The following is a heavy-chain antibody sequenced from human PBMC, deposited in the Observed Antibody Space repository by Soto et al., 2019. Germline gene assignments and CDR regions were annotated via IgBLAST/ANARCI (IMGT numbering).Heavy chain of an antibody. Sequence: SVKVSCKASGGTFSSYAISWVRQAPGQGLEWMGGIIPIFGTANYAQKFQGRVTITADESTSTAYMELNSLRSEDTAVYYCARGTTIFGVVMSFDPWGQGTLVTVSS. CDR1: GGTFSSYA. V-gene: IGHV1-69*13. CDR2: IIPIFGTA. CDR3: ARGTTIFGVVMSFDP. J-gene: IGHJ5*02. D-gene: IGHD3-3*01.